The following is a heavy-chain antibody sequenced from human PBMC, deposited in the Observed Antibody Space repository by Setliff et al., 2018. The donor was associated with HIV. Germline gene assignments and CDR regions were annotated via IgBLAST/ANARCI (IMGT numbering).Heavy chain of an antibody. J-gene: IGHJ6*03. CDR1: DSGTYY. CDR2: VSSRGDT. V-gene: IGHV4-4*07. Sequence: SETLSLTCTVSDSGTYYWSWIRQPAGKGLEWIGRVSSRGDTNYNPSLKSRVIISVDTSKNQFSLRLRSVTAADTAVYYCARVSCSSWYSIPRYYYYSMDVWGNGTTVTVSS. D-gene: IGHD6-13*01. CDR3: ARVSCSSWYSIPRYYYYSMDV.